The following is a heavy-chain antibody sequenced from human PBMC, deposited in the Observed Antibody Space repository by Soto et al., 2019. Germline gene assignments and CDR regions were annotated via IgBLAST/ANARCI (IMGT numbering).Heavy chain of an antibody. D-gene: IGHD5-12*01. CDR3: ARDGYSGSALY. V-gene: IGHV3-53*01. J-gene: IGHJ4*02. Sequence: PGGSLRLSCAASGFTVTSYYMNWVRQAPGKGLEWVSVIYSGGSTYYADSVRGRFTISRDKSRNTLYLQMNSLRAEDMAVYYCARDGYSGSALYWGQGTLVTVSS. CDR2: IYSGGST. CDR1: GFTVTSYY.